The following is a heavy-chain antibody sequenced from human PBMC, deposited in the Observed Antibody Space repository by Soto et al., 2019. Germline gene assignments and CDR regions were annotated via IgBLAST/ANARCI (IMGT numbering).Heavy chain of an antibody. D-gene: IGHD5-12*01. Sequence: QVQLVQSGAEVRKPGASVTVSCRSSGDSFNDYYIHWVRQAPGQGFEWMGWINPNGGVTKYAQKFQGWVSMTRDTSIRTVYMQLSRLRSDGTAVYYCAGESGGATATLDYYYFYMDVWGTGTTVTVSS. CDR1: GDSFNDYY. CDR3: AGESGGATATLDYYYFYMDV. J-gene: IGHJ6*03. V-gene: IGHV1-2*04. CDR2: INPNGGVT.